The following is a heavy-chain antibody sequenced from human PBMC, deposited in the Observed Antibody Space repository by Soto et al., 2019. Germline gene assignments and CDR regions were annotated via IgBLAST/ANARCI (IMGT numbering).Heavy chain of an antibody. CDR3: ARVGVAARPYYFYY. J-gene: IGHJ4*01. D-gene: IGHD6-6*01. CDR1: GGSFSGYY. CDR2: INHSGST. V-gene: IGHV4-34*01. Sequence: QVQLQQWGAGLLKPSETLSLTCAVYGGSFSGYYWSWIRQPPGKGLEWIGEINHSGSTNYNPSLKIRVTISVDTSKHQFSLKLSSVTAADTAVYYCARVGVAARPYYFYYWGHGNLVTVSS.